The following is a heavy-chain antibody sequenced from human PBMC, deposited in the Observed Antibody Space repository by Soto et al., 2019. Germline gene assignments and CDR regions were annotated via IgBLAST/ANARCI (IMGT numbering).Heavy chain of an antibody. V-gene: IGHV4-34*01. Sequence: SETLSLTCTVSRGYVNTFHWSWVRQPPGKGLEWIGEINHSGSTNYSPSLKSRVTISVDTSNNQFSLRLSSVTAADTAVYYCARGRRAWYRAFDVWGQGTMVTVSS. CDR2: INHSGST. CDR3: ARGRRAWYRAFDV. D-gene: IGHD6-13*01. CDR1: RGYVNTFH. J-gene: IGHJ3*01.